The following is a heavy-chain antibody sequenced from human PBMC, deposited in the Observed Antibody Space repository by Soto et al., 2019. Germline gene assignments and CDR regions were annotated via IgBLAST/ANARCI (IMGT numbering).Heavy chain of an antibody. J-gene: IGHJ6*03. D-gene: IGHD4-17*01. Sequence: SETLSLTCTVSGGSISSYYWSWIRQPPGKGLEWFGYIYYSGSTNYNPSLKSRVTISVDTSKNQFSLKLSSVTAADTAVYYCARQIGDDYGDYGWYYYYYMDVWGKGTTVTVSS. CDR2: IYYSGST. V-gene: IGHV4-59*08. CDR1: GGSISSYY. CDR3: ARQIGDDYGDYGWYYYYYMDV.